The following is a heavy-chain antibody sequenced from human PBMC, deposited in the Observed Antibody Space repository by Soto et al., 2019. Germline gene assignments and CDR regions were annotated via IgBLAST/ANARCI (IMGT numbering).Heavy chain of an antibody. CDR3: ARTYYYDSSGHFDY. Sequence: ASVKVSCKACGYTFTSYGISWVRQAPGQGLEWMGWISAYNGNTNYAQKLQGRVTMTTDTSTSTAYMELRSLRSDDTAVYYCARTYYYDSSGHFDYWGQGTLVTVSS. CDR1: GYTFTSYG. V-gene: IGHV1-18*01. CDR2: ISAYNGNT. D-gene: IGHD3-22*01. J-gene: IGHJ4*02.